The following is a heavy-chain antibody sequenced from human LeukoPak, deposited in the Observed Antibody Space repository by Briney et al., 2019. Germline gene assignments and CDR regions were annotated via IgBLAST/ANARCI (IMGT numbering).Heavy chain of an antibody. CDR2: IGGRGGST. Sequence: GGSLRLSCVGSGFTFSSYTMTWVRQAPGKGLEWVSAIGGRGGSTYYADSVKGRFTITRDNSKNTLYMQMDSLRAEDTAVYYCAKQLWSANDYWGQGTLVTVSS. D-gene: IGHD5-18*01. J-gene: IGHJ4*02. V-gene: IGHV3-23*01. CDR3: AKQLWSANDY. CDR1: GFTFSSYT.